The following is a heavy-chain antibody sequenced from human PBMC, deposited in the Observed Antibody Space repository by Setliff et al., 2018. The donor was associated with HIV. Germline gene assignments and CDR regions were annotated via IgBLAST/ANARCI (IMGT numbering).Heavy chain of an antibody. CDR2: IIPILGIA. D-gene: IGHD3-22*01. CDR3: ARSIKYYYDSSGYYNLDY. J-gene: IGHJ4*02. Sequence: SVKVSCKASGGTFSSYTISWVRQAPGQGLEWMGRIIPILGIANYAQEFQGRVTITADKSTSTAYMELSSLRSEDTAVYYCARSIKYYYDSSGYYNLDYWGQGTLVTVSS. CDR1: GGTFSSYT. V-gene: IGHV1-69*02.